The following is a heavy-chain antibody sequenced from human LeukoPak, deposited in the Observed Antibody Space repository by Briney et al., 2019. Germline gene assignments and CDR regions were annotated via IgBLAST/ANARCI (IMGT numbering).Heavy chain of an antibody. D-gene: IGHD2-15*01. V-gene: IGHV1-69*13. J-gene: IGHJ4*02. CDR2: IIPIFGTA. CDR1: GGTFSSYA. Sequence: ASVKVSCKASGGTFSSYAISWVRQAPGQGLEGMGGIIPIFGTANYAQKFQGRVTITADESTSTAYMELSSLRSEDTAVYYCASGGYCSGGSCYWGLYYFDYWGQGTLVTVSS. CDR3: ASGGYCSGGSCYWGLYYFDY.